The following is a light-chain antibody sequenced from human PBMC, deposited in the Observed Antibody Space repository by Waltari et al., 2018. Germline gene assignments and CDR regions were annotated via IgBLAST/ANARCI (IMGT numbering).Light chain of an antibody. CDR2: GAS. V-gene: IGKV3-20*01. Sequence: IMLTQSPGTLSLSPGARAALSGRASQSISRYLAWYQQKPGQAPRLLIYGASTRATGIPDRFSGSGSGTDFSLTISGLEPEDSAVYYCQHHFRLPATFGQGTKVEIK. J-gene: IGKJ1*01. CDR1: QSISRY. CDR3: QHHFRLPAT.